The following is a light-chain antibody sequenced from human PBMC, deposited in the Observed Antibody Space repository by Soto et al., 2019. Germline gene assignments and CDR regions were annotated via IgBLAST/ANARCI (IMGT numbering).Light chain of an antibody. V-gene: IGKV1-39*01. CDR3: QPNYATPIT. Sequence: DFEMTQSTSSLSAFVGDRVTMTCRASQSIGTFLSWYQQKSGRAPKLLIYAASSLQIGVPSRFSGSGSGTNFTLTISSLQHEDFATYFCQPNYATPITFGQGTRLAI. CDR1: QSIGTF. J-gene: IGKJ5*01. CDR2: AAS.